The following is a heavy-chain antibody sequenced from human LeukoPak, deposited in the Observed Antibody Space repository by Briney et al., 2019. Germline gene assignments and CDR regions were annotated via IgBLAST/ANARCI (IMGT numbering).Heavy chain of an antibody. CDR3: ARDGRSGNFDK. D-gene: IGHD1-26*01. CDR1: GFTFSAYW. Sequence: PGGSLRLSCAASGFTFSAYWMHWVRQAPGKGLAWVSVIRSDGSITTYADSVKGRFTISRDTAKNTLYLQMNSLRAEDTGVYYCARDGRSGNFDKWGQGTLVSVSS. V-gene: IGHV3-74*01. J-gene: IGHJ4*02. CDR2: IRSDGSIT.